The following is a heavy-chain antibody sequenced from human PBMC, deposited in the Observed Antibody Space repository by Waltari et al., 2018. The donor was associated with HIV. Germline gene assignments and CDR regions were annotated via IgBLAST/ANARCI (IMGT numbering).Heavy chain of an antibody. J-gene: IGHJ4*02. V-gene: IGHV3-20*04. CDR1: GFTFEDYG. CDR2: INWKGDSS. Sequence: EVYLVESGGGVVRPGESFRLSCVVSGFTFEDYGITWVRRSPGKGLELVYNINWKGDSSNYADSVKGRFTISRDNAKDSLYLQMNSLRGEDTAFYYCARDSDGSGYDHWGRGTLVTVSS. CDR3: ARDSDGSGYDH. D-gene: IGHD3-22*01.